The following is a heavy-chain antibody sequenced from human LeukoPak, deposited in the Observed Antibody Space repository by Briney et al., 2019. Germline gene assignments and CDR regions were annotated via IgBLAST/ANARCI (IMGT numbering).Heavy chain of an antibody. V-gene: IGHV3-48*03. CDR1: GFTFGRSE. D-gene: IGHD3-22*01. CDR3: ARDSSGTKFDY. Sequence: GGSLRLSCEASGFTFGRSEMNWVRQAPGKGLEWITYISSSCVTRYYADSVKGRFTISRDNPKNSLYLQMNTLRVEDTAVYYCARDSSGTKFDYWGQGTLVTVSS. J-gene: IGHJ4*02. CDR2: ISSSCVTR.